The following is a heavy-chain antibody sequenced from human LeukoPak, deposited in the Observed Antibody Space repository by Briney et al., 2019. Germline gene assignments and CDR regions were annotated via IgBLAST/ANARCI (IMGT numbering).Heavy chain of an antibody. J-gene: IGHJ4*02. D-gene: IGHD1-26*01. V-gene: IGHV1-18*01. Sequence: GVSVKVSCKASGYTFTSYGISWVRQAPGQGLEWVGWISANNGDTDYAQKFQARVTMTTDTSTSTAYMELRSLRSDDTAVYYCARESHVTREDSWGQGTLVTVSS. CDR2: ISANNGDT. CDR1: GYTFTSYG. CDR3: ARESHVTREDS.